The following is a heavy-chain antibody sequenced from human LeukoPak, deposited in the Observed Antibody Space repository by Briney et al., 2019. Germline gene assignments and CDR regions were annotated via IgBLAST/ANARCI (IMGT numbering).Heavy chain of an antibody. J-gene: IGHJ4*02. CDR3: AKGDIVATGIGDY. Sequence: GGSLRLSCAASGFTFSYYEMNWVRQAPGKGLEWIAYINPHGDTIYYADSVKGRFTISRDNSKNTLYLQMNSLRAEDTAVYYCAKGDIVATGIGDYWGQGTLVTVSS. CDR1: GFTFSYYE. V-gene: IGHV3-48*03. D-gene: IGHD5-12*01. CDR2: INPHGDTI.